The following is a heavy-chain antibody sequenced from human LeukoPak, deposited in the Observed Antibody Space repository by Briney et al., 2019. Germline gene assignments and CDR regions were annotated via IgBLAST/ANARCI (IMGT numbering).Heavy chain of an antibody. CDR2: ISGRGGST. CDR1: GFTFSIYA. CDR3: AKARSDYYDSRDPFDY. V-gene: IGHV3-23*01. J-gene: IGHJ4*02. Sequence: GGSLRLSCAASGFTFSIYAMSCVPEAPGGGLEWVSAISGRGGSTYYAHSVRGRFTISRDNYKNTLYLQMNSLRAEDTAVYYCAKARSDYYDSRDPFDYWGQGTLVTISS. D-gene: IGHD3-22*01.